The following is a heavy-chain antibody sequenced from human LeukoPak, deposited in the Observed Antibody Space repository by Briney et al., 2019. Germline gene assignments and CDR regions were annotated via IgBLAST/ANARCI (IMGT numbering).Heavy chain of an antibody. J-gene: IGHJ4*02. D-gene: IGHD6-19*01. CDR3: ARGGIAVAGPIFDY. V-gene: IGHV4-4*02. CDR2: IHHGGTT. Sequence: SETLSLTCTVSGGSISNSNWWSWVRQSPEKGLEWIGEIHHGGTTNYNPSLKSRVTISVDTSKNQFSLKLSSVTAADTAVYYCARGGIAVAGPIFDYWGQGTLVTVSS. CDR1: GGSISNSNW.